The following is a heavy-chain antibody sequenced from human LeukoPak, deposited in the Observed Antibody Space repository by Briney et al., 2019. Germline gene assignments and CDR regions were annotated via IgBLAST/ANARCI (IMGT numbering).Heavy chain of an antibody. Sequence: PGGSLRLSCAVSGFTFSGYGLRWVRPAPGKGLEGVAVIWYDGNSKYYAGSVKGRFTISRDNSTNTLYLQMNSLRVEDTAVYYCARGHSSAYVEYWGQGTLVTVSS. D-gene: IGHD3-22*01. CDR2: IWYDGNSK. CDR1: GFTFSGYG. CDR3: ARGHSSAYVEY. J-gene: IGHJ4*02. V-gene: IGHV3-33*01.